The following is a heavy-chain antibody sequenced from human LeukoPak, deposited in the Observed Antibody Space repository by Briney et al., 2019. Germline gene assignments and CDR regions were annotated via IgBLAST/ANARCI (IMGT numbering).Heavy chain of an antibody. J-gene: IGHJ4*02. D-gene: IGHD3-10*01. CDR2: IIPILGIA. Sequence: GASVKVSCKASGGTFSSYAISWVRQAPGQGLEWMGRIIPILGIANYAQKFQGRVTITADKSTSTAYMELSSLRSEDTAVYYCARDWSRDYGSGSYVYWGQGTLVTVSS. V-gene: IGHV1-69*04. CDR3: ARDWSRDYGSGSYVY. CDR1: GGTFSSYA.